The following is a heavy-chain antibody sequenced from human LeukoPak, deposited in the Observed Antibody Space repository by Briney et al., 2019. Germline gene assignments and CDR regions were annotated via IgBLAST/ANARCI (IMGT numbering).Heavy chain of an antibody. D-gene: IGHD6-13*01. J-gene: IGHJ5*02. CDR1: GYTFTGYY. CDR3: ARSPRDSSSWYWFDP. Sequence: ASVKVSCKASGYTFTGYYMHWVRQAPGQGLEWMGWINPNSGGPNYAQKFQGRVTMTRDTSISTAYMELSRLRSDDTAVYYCARSPRDSSSWYWFDPWGQGTLVTVSS. CDR2: INPNSGGP. V-gene: IGHV1-2*02.